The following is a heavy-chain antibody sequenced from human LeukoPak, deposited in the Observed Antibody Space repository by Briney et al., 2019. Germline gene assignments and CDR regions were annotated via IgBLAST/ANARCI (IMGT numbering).Heavy chain of an antibody. Sequence: SETLSLTCTVSGGSISSYYWSWIRQPPGKGLEWIGYIYYSGSTNYNSSLKSRVIISVDTSKNQFSLKLSSVTAADTAVYYCAREVNDYGGNFDYWGQGTLVTVSS. CDR2: IYYSGST. CDR3: AREVNDYGGNFDY. V-gene: IGHV4-59*12. J-gene: IGHJ4*02. CDR1: GGSISSYY. D-gene: IGHD4-23*01.